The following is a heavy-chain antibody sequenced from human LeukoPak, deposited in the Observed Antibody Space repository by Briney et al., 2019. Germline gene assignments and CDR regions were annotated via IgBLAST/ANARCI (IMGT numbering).Heavy chain of an antibody. Sequence: GGSLRLSCAASGFTLSNFAMHWVRQATGKGLEWVSAISTAGDTFYPGSVKSRFTISRETAKNSLYLQMNTLRAEDTAVYYCGGQMAPRGNFDYWVRGTLVTVS. CDR1: GFTLSNFA. D-gene: IGHD5-24*01. CDR3: GGQMAPRGNFDY. V-gene: IGHV3-13*01. J-gene: IGHJ4*02. CDR2: ISTAGDT.